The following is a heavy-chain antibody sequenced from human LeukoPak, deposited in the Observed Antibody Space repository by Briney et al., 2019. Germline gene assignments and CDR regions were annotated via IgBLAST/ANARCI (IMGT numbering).Heavy chain of an antibody. Sequence: VASVKVSCKASGYTFTGYYMHWVRQAPGQGLEWMGWINTNSGGTNYAQKFQGRVTMTRDTSISTAYMELSRLRSDDTAVYYCARDGLKDIVVVVAANWFDPWGQGTLVTVSS. D-gene: IGHD2-15*01. J-gene: IGHJ5*02. CDR2: INTNSGGT. CDR1: GYTFTGYY. V-gene: IGHV1-2*02. CDR3: ARDGLKDIVVVVAANWFDP.